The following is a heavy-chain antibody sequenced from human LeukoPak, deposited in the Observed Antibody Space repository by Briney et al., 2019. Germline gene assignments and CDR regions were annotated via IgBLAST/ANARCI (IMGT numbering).Heavy chain of an antibody. D-gene: IGHD3-3*01. CDR1: GFTFSSYS. CDR3: ARDKGLRFLEWLLWD. V-gene: IGHV3-30*03. Sequence: GGSLRLSCAASGFTFSSYSMNWVRQAPGKGLEWVAVISYDGSNKYYADSVKGRFTISRDNSKNTLYLQMNSLRAEDTAEYYCARDKGLRFLEWLLWDWGQGTLVTVSS. CDR2: ISYDGSNK. J-gene: IGHJ4*02.